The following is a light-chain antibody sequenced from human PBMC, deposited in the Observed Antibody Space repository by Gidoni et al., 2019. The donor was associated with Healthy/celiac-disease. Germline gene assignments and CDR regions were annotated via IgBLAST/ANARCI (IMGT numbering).Light chain of an antibody. J-gene: IGLJ3*02. V-gene: IGLV2-14*03. CDR2: DVS. CDR3: SSYTSSSTQV. CDR1: SRDVGGYNY. Sequence: QSALTQHASVSGSPGPSITISCTGTSRDVGGYNYVSWYQQHPGKAPKLMIYDVSNRPSGVSNRFSGSKSGNTASLTISGLQAEDEADYYCSSYTSSSTQVFGGGTKLTVL.